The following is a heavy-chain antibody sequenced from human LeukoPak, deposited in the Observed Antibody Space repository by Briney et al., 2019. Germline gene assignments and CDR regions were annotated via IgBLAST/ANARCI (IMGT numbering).Heavy chain of an antibody. J-gene: IGHJ4*02. CDR1: GFSFSSYS. CDR3: ARSVAAATIDY. CDR2: ISSSGSHI. V-gene: IGHV3-21*06. Sequence: GGSLRLSCAASGFSFSSYSLNWVRQAPGKGLEWVSFISSSGSHIYYADSVKGRFTISRDNAKNSLYLQMNSLRAEDTAVYYCARSVAAATIDYWGQGTLVTVSS. D-gene: IGHD2-15*01.